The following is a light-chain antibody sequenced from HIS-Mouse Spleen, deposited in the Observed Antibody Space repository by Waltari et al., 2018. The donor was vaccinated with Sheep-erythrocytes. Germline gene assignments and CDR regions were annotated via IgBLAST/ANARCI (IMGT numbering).Light chain of an antibody. J-gene: IGKJ4*01. CDR1: QSLLHSNGYNY. Sequence: DIVMTQSPLSLPVTPGEPASISCRSSQSLLHSNGYNYLAWYLQKPGQSPQLLIYLGSNRASGVPDRFSGSKSGNTASLTISGLQAEDEADYYCCSYAGSYTFVVFGGGTK. CDR3: CSYAGSYTFVV. V-gene: IGKV2-28*01. CDR2: LGS.